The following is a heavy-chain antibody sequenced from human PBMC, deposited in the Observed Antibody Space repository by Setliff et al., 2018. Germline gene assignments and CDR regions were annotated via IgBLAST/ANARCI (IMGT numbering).Heavy chain of an antibody. CDR1: GYTFSSYA. V-gene: IGHV7-4-1*02. Sequence: ASVKVSCKASGYTFSSYAMNWVRQAPGQGLEWMGWINTNTGNPTYAQDFTGRFVFSLATSVSTAYLQISSLKAEDTAVYYCARASRFGTIVYRGDYYMDVWGKGTTVTVSS. J-gene: IGHJ6*03. CDR3: ARASRFGTIVYRGDYYMDV. D-gene: IGHD3-10*01. CDR2: INTNTGNP.